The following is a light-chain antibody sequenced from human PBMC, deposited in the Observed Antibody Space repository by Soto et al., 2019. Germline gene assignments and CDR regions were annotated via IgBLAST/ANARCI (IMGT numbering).Light chain of an antibody. CDR3: CSYAGSSSFRVL. CDR2: DVT. Sequence: QSVLTQPRSVSGSHGQSVTISCTGTNSDVGTYNYVSWYQQHPGKAPKLIIYDVTKRPSGVPDRFSGSKSGNTASLIISGLQAADEAEYYCCCCSYAGSSSFRVLFGGGTKLTVL. J-gene: IGLJ2*01. V-gene: IGLV2-11*01. CDR1: NSDVGTYNY.